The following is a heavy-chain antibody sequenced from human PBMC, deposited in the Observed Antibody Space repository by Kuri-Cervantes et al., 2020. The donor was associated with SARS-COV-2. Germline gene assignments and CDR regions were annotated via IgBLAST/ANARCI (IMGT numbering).Heavy chain of an antibody. CDR1: GFNFSTTD. J-gene: IGHJ4*02. V-gene: IGHV3-30*18. D-gene: IGHD1-1*01. CDR2: ISYDGKNK. Sequence: GESLKISCVASGFNFSTTDMHWVRQAPGKGLEWVTFISYDGKNKKCMASGKGRFTISRDNSKNTLYLQMNSLRAEDTAVYYCAKMSVYNWNDGDFDYWGQGTLVTVSS. CDR3: AKMSVYNWNDGDFDY.